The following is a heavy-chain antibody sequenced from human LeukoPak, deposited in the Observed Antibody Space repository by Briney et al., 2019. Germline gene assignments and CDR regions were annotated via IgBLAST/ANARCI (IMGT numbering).Heavy chain of an antibody. CDR1: GGSFSGYY. CDR3: ARAWGSSWDTFDP. J-gene: IGHJ5*02. CDR2: INHSGST. V-gene: IGHV4-34*01. Sequence: PSETLSLTCAVYGGSFSGYYWSWIRQPPGKGLEWIGEINHSGSTNYNPSLKSRVTISVDTSKNQFSLKLSSVTAADTAVYYCARAWGSSWDTFDPGGQGTLVTVSS. D-gene: IGHD6-13*01.